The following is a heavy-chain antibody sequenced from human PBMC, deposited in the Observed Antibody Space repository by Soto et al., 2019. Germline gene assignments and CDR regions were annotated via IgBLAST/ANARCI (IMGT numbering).Heavy chain of an antibody. CDR1: GFSFSDYY. V-gene: IGHV3-11*01. D-gene: IGHD6-13*01. CDR2: ITTSGYTI. Sequence: QVQLVESGGGLVQPGGSLKLSCAASGFSFSDYYMRWFRQAPGRGLEWVSDITTSGYTIFYADSVKGRFTISRDNAKNTLYLQMNSLRAEDTAVYYCARDRSSWYGIDYWGQGTLVTVSS. J-gene: IGHJ4*02. CDR3: ARDRSSWYGIDY.